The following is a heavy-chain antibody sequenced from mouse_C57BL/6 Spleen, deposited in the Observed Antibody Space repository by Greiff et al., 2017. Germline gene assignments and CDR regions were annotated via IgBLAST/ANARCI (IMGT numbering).Heavy chain of an antibody. J-gene: IGHJ2*01. Sequence: EVQLQESGGDLVKPGGSLKLSCAASGFTFSSYGMSWVRQTPDKRLEWVATISSGGSYTYYPDSVNGRFTISRDKANNTLYLQMSSLKSEDTAMYYCARLSTMITFDYWGQGTTLTVSS. CDR1: GFTFSSYG. CDR3: ARLSTMITFDY. V-gene: IGHV5-6*01. D-gene: IGHD2-4*01. CDR2: ISSGGSYT.